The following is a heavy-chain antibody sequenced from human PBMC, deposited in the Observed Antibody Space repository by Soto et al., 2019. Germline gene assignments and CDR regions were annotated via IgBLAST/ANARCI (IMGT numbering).Heavy chain of an antibody. CDR3: ARDQVTIFGVVPTGWFDP. CDR1: GGSISSYY. J-gene: IGHJ5*02. V-gene: IGHV4-59*01. D-gene: IGHD3-3*01. Sequence: SETLSLTCTVSGGSISSYYWSWIRQPPGKGLEWIGYIYYSGSTNYNPSLKSRVTISVDTSKNQFSLKLSSVTAADTAVYYCARDQVTIFGVVPTGWFDPWGQGXLVTVSS. CDR2: IYYSGST.